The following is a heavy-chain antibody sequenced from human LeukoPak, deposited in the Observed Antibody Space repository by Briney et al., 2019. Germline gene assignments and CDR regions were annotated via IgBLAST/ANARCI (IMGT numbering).Heavy chain of an antibody. CDR2: ISGSGGDT. CDR1: GFTLTNYA. J-gene: IGHJ4*02. CDR3: AKDMGYSYGPFDY. V-gene: IGHV3-23*01. D-gene: IGHD5-18*01. Sequence: GGSLRLSCTASGFTLTNYAMNWVRQAPGKGLEWVSAISGSGGDTYRADSVKGRFTISRDNSKNTLYLQMNSLRAEDTAVYYCAKDMGYSYGPFDYWGQGTLVTVSS.